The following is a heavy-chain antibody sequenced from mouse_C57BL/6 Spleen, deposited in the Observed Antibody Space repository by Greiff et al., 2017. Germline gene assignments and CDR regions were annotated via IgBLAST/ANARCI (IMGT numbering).Heavy chain of an antibody. CDR3: TSSWDVGDFDY. J-gene: IGHJ2*01. D-gene: IGHD4-1*01. CDR1: GFNIKDYY. CDR2: IDPEDGDS. Sequence: EVQVVESGAELVRPGASVKLSCTASGFNIKDYYMHWVKQRPEQGLEWIGRIDPEDGDSEYAPKFQGKATMTADTASNTAYLQLSSLTCEDTAVYYCTSSWDVGDFDYWGQGTTLTVSS. V-gene: IGHV14-1*01.